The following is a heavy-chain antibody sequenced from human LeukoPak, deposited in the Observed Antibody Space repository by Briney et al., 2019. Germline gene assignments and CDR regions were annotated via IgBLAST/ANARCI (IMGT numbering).Heavy chain of an antibody. CDR1: GFTVSSNY. CDR3: AKEVATIQFDY. V-gene: IGHV3-66*01. Sequence: PGGSLRLSCAASGFTVSSNYMSWVRQAPGKGLEWVSVIYSGGSTYYADSVKGRFTISRDNSKNTLYLQMNSLRAEDTAVYYCAKEVATIQFDYWGQGTLVTVSS. CDR2: IYSGGST. J-gene: IGHJ4*02. D-gene: IGHD5-12*01.